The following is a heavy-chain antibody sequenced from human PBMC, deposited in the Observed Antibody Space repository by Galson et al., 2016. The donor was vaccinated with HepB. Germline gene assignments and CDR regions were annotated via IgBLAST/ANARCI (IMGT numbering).Heavy chain of an antibody. J-gene: IGHJ5*02. CDR3: AADTTGGCDSGGVWWFDP. CDR1: GFTFSSSA. Sequence: SVKVSCKASGFTFSSSAVQWVRQARGPRLEWLGWLVGGSGNTNYAQKFQDRVTITRDMSTSTAYMELSSLRSEDTAVYYCAADTTGGCDSGGVWWFDPWGQGTLVTVSS. CDR2: LVGGSGNT. D-gene: IGHD2-8*02. V-gene: IGHV1-58*01.